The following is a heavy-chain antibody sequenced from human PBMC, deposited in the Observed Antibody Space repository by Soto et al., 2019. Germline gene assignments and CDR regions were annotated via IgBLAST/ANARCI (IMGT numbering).Heavy chain of an antibody. CDR2: ISGSGGST. V-gene: IGHV3-23*01. J-gene: IGHJ5*02. CDR3: AKIKAAAIRGWFDP. CDR1: GFTFSSYA. Sequence: LRLSCAASGFTFSSYAMSWVRQAPGKGLEWVSAISGSGGSTYYADSVKGRFTISRDNSKNTLYLQMNSLRAEDTAVYYCAKIKAAAIRGWFDPWGQGTLVTVSS. D-gene: IGHD2-2*02.